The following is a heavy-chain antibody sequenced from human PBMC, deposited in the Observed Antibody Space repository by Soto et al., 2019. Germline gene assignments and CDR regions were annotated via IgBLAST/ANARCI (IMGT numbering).Heavy chain of an antibody. CDR2: IYYSGST. D-gene: IGHD5-12*01. Sequence: SETLSLTCTVSGGSISSGGYYWSWIRQHPGEGLEWIGYIYYSGSTYYNPSLKSRVTISVDTSKNQFSLKLSSVTAADTAVYYCAREVGVATIDLYYFDYWGQGTLVTVS. J-gene: IGHJ4*02. CDR3: AREVGVATIDLYYFDY. CDR1: GGSISSGGYY. V-gene: IGHV4-31*03.